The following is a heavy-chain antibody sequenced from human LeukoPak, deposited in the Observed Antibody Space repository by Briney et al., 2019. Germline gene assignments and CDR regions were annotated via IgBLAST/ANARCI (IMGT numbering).Heavy chain of an antibody. D-gene: IGHD2-2*02. CDR2: FDPEDGET. Sequence: ASVKVSCKVSGYTLTELSMHWVRQAPGKGLEWMGGFDPEDGETIYAQKFQGRVTMTEDTSTDTAYMELSSLKASDTAIYYCARIDCASCYIDSPNYHYYGMDVWGQGTTVTVSS. CDR3: ARIDCASCYIDSPNYHYYGMDV. CDR1: GYTLTELS. J-gene: IGHJ6*02. V-gene: IGHV1-24*01.